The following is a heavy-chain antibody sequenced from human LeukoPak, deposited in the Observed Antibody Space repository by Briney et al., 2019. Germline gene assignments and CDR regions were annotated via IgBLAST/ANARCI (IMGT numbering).Heavy chain of an antibody. V-gene: IGHV1-18*04. Sequence: ASVKVSCKASGYTFTGYYMHGVRQAPGQGLEWVGWISAYNGNTNYAQKLQGRVTMTTDTSTSTAYMDLRRLRSDDTAVYFCARVRNSGFRYVDSWGQGTLVTVSS. CDR1: GYTFTGYY. CDR3: ARVRNSGFRYVDS. CDR2: ISAYNGNT. D-gene: IGHD5-12*01. J-gene: IGHJ4*02.